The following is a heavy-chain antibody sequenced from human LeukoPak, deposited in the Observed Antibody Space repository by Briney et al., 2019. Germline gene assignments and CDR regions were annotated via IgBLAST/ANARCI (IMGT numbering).Heavy chain of an antibody. V-gene: IGHV4-39*01. J-gene: IGHJ4*02. CDR3: ARLPTVTFFDY. Sequence: SETLSLTCTVSGGSISSSSYYWGWIRQPPGKGLEWIGSIYYSVSTYYNPSLKSRVTISVDTSKNQFSLKLSSVTAADTAVYYCARLPTVTFFDYWGQGTLVTVSS. CDR2: IYYSVST. CDR1: GGSISSSSYY. D-gene: IGHD4-17*01.